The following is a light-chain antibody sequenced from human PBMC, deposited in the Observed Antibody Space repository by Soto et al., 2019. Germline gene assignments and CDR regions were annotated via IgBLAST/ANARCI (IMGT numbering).Light chain of an antibody. CDR1: QKISNKY. CDR2: GAS. J-gene: IGKJ3*01. V-gene: IGKV3-20*01. CDR3: QQYDLALN. Sequence: EIVVTQSPGILSLSPGERATLSCSASQKISNKYLAWYLQKPGQAPRLLIFGASTRATGIPDRFVGRGSGTDFTLTISRLEPEDFAVYYCQQYDLALNFGPGTKVEI.